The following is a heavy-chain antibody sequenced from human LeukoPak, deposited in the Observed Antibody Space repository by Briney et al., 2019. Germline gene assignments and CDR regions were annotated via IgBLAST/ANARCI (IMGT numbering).Heavy chain of an antibody. Sequence: PGGSLRLSCAASGFIFSRYDMHWVRRTAGKGLEWVSRVGTAGDTNYPGSVKGRFTISRENAKNSLYLQMSSLRVGDTAMYYCARGQPGGFDIWGQGTMVTVSS. V-gene: IGHV3-13*01. CDR1: GFIFSRYD. CDR2: VGTAGDT. J-gene: IGHJ3*02. CDR3: ARGQPGGFDI. D-gene: IGHD1-14*01.